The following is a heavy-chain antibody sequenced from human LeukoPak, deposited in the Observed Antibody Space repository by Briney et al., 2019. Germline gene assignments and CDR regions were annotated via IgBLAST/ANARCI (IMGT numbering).Heavy chain of an antibody. D-gene: IGHD6-6*01. V-gene: IGHV3-23*01. CDR3: ARAHEYRSSSPFDY. J-gene: IGHJ4*02. Sequence: GGSLRLSCAASGFTFSSYAMSWVRQAPGKGLEWVSAISGSGGSTYYADSVKGRFTISRDNAKNSLYLQMNSLRAEDTAVYYCARAHEYRSSSPFDYWGQGTLVTVSS. CDR2: ISGSGGST. CDR1: GFTFSSYA.